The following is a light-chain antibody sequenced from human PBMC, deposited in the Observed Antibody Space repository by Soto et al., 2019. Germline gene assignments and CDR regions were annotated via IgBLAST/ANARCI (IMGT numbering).Light chain of an antibody. CDR3: QHYNSYSEA. CDR1: QTISSW. Sequence: QITPSPSTPSGFVGDRVNIPWRASQTISSWLAWYQQKPGKAPKLLIYKASTLKSGVPSRFSGSGSGTEFTLTISSLQPDDFATYYCQHYNSYSEAFGQGTKVDI. J-gene: IGKJ1*01. CDR2: KAS. V-gene: IGKV1-5*03.